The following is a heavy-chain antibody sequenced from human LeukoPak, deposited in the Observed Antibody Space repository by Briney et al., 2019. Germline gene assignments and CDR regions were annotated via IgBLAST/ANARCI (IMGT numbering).Heavy chain of an antibody. Sequence: PGGSLRLSCAASRFTFSSYAMSWVRQAPGKGLEWVSSISGSGGSTYYADSVKGRFTISRDNSKNTLYLQMNSLRAEDTALYYCAKSRWIQLWLGAFDIWGQGTMVTVSS. CDR1: RFTFSSYA. CDR2: ISGSGGST. D-gene: IGHD5-18*01. J-gene: IGHJ3*02. V-gene: IGHV3-23*01. CDR3: AKSRWIQLWLGAFDI.